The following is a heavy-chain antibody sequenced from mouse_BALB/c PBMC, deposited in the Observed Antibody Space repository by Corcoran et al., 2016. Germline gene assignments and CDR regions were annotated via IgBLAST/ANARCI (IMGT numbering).Heavy chain of an antibody. J-gene: IGHJ1*01. CDR3: ARDYDYWYFDV. V-gene: IGHV1-26*01. CDR1: GYSFTGYY. CDR2: INPYNGAT. D-gene: IGHD2-4*01. Sequence: EVQLQQSGPELVKPGASVKISCKASGYSFTGYYMHCVKQSHVKSLEWIGRINPYNGATSYNQNFKDKASLTVDKSSSTAYMELHSLTSEDSAVYYCARDYDYWYFDVWGAGTTVTVSS.